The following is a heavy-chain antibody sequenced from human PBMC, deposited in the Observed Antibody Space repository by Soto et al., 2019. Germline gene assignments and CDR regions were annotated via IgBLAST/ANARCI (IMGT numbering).Heavy chain of an antibody. J-gene: IGHJ6*03. Sequence: ASVKVSCKASGGTFTNYTISWVRQAPGQGLEWMGRIIPILPIPNYAQKFQGRVTITADKSTSTAYMELSSLRSEDTAVYYCATGPVLDYSSSTQDYYYYMDVWGKGTTVTVSS. CDR1: GGTFTNYT. V-gene: IGHV1-69*02. CDR2: IIPILPIP. CDR3: ATGPVLDYSSSTQDYYYYMDV. D-gene: IGHD6-6*01.